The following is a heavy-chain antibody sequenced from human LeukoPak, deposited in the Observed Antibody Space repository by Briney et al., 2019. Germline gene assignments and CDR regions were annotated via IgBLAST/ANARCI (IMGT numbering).Heavy chain of an antibody. CDR1: GASVSSGTYY. J-gene: IGHJ5*02. D-gene: IGHD3-10*01. CDR3: ARGKTYHYGCSTLGFVDP. V-gene: IGHV4-61*01. CDR2: ISHSGST. Sequence: SETLSLTCTVSGASVSSGTYYWIWIRQPPGKGLEWIGYISHSGSTNYNPSLKSRVTISVDTSKNQFSLKLTSVTAADTALYFCARGKTYHYGCSTLGFVDPWGQGTLVTVSS.